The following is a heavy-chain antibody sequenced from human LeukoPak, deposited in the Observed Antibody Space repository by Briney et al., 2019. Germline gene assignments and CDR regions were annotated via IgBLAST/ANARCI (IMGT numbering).Heavy chain of an antibody. CDR2: ISGSGGST. CDR3: TTVGLWFGELFGNFDY. D-gene: IGHD3-10*01. J-gene: IGHJ4*02. V-gene: IGHV3-23*01. CDR1: GFTFTNYA. Sequence: PGGSLRLSCAASGFTFTNYAMNWVRQAPGEGLEWVSGISGSGGSTYYADSVKGRFTISRDNSKNTLYLQMNSLRAEDTAVYYCTTVGLWFGELFGNFDYWGQGTLVTVSS.